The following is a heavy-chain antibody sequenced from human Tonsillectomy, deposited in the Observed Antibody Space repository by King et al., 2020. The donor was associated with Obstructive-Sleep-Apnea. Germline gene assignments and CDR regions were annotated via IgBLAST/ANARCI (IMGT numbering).Heavy chain of an antibody. CDR2: IYYSGST. J-gene: IGHJ4*02. V-gene: IGHV4-39*07. CDR3: ASFGSTYYVDY. D-gene: IGHD1-26*01. Sequence: QLQESGPGLVKPSETLSLTCSVSGGSISGSSYYWGWIRQPPGKGLEWIGNIYYSGSTYYNPSLKSRVTISIDTSKNQFSLKLNSVTAADTAVYYCASFGSTYYVDYWGQGTLVTVSS. CDR1: GGSISGSSYY.